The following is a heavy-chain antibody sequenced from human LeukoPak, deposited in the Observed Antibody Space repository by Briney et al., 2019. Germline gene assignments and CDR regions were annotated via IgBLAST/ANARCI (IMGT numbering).Heavy chain of an antibody. D-gene: IGHD3-3*01. J-gene: IGHJ6*02. CDR1: GCTFTSYG. Sequence: ASVKVSCKASGCTFTSYGISWVRQAPGQGLEWMGWISAYNGNTNYAQKLQGRVTMTTDTSTSTAYMELRSLRSDDTAVYYCARDRLGSSITIFGVVTHYYYYGMDVWGQGTTVTVSS. V-gene: IGHV1-18*01. CDR3: ARDRLGSSITIFGVVTHYYYYGMDV. CDR2: ISAYNGNT.